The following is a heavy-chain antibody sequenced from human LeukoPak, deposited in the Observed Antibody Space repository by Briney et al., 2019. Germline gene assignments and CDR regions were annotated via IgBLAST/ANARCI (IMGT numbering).Heavy chain of an antibody. Sequence: SETLSLTCTVSGDSVTTYYWSWIRQPPGKGLEWIGYIYYSGSTNYNPSLKSRVTISVDTSKNQFSLKLSSVTAADTAVYYCAGHIDGYGKYYFDYWGQGTLVTVSS. CDR3: AGHIDGYGKYYFDY. D-gene: IGHD5-24*01. CDR1: GDSVTTYY. CDR2: IYYSGST. J-gene: IGHJ4*02. V-gene: IGHV4-59*02.